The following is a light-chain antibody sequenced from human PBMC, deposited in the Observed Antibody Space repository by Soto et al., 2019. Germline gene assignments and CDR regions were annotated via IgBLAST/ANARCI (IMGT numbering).Light chain of an antibody. V-gene: IGKV1-5*01. CDR1: QSISTG. CDR3: QHYSTVWA. CDR2: DAS. J-gene: IGKJ1*01. Sequence: DIQMTQSPSTLSSSVGDRVTITCRASQSISTGSAWYQQKPGKAPNLLIYDASTLESGVPSRFSGSGSGTEFTLTTSSLQPDDFATYYCQHYSTVWAFGQGTKVDIK.